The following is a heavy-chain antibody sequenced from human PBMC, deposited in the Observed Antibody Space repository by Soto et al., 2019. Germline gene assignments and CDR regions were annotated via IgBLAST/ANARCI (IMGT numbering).Heavy chain of an antibody. J-gene: IGHJ4*02. Sequence: PSETLSLTCAVYGGSFSGYYWSWIRQPPGKGLEWIGEINHSGSTNYNPSLKSRVTISQDMSKNQFSLKLSSVTAADTAVYYCAKDLMYHDSSGYRDYWGQGTLVTVPQ. D-gene: IGHD3-22*01. CDR1: GGSFSGYY. CDR3: AKDLMYHDSSGYRDY. CDR2: INHSGST. V-gene: IGHV4-34*01.